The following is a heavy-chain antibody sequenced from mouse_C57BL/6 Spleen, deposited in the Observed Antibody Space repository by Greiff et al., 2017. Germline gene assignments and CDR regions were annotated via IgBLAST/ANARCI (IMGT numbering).Heavy chain of an antibody. CDR3: ARSELTWYFDV. D-gene: IGHD4-1*01. Sequence: VQLQQPGAELVKPGASVKLSCKASGYTFTSYWMHWVKQRPGQGLEWIGMIHPNSGSTNYNEKFKSKATLTVDKSSSTAYMQLSSLTSEDSAVYYCARSELTWYFDVWGTGTTVTVSS. J-gene: IGHJ1*03. CDR1: GYTFTSYW. V-gene: IGHV1-64*01. CDR2: IHPNSGST.